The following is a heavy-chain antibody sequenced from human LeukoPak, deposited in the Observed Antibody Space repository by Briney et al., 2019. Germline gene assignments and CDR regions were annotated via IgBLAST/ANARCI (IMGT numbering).Heavy chain of an antibody. V-gene: IGHV1-2*02. CDR1: GYTFTGYY. Sequence: ASVKVSCKASGYTFTGYYIHWVRQAPGQGLEWMGWINPNSPDTNYAQKFQGRVTISTDSSISTAYMELSRLRSDDTAVYYCASPAQLWLLTLDYWGQGTLVTVSS. D-gene: IGHD5-18*01. CDR3: ASPAQLWLLTLDY. J-gene: IGHJ4*02. CDR2: INPNSPDT.